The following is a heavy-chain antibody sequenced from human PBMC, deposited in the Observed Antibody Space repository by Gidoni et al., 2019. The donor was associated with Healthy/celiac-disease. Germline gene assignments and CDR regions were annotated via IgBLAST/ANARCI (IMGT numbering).Heavy chain of an antibody. V-gene: IGHV1-69*01. J-gene: IGHJ4*02. CDR3: ARRYCSSTSCFYFDY. CDR1: GGTISSYA. D-gene: IGHD2-2*01. CDR2: IIPIFGTA. Sequence: VQLVQSEAEVKKPGSSVRVDCKACGGTISSYAISWVRQAPGQGLEWMGGIIPIFGTANYAQRSQGRVTITADETTSTAYMELSSQRSEATAVYYCARRYCSSTSCFYFDYWGQGTLVTVSS.